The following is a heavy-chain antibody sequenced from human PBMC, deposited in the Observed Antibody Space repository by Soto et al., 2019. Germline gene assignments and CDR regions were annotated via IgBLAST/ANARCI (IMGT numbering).Heavy chain of an antibody. J-gene: IGHJ3*01. V-gene: IGHV3-48*03. CDR2: ISTTGTSP. Sequence: GSLGVSCTAAGFGSSEYEMNWIRQAPGKGLEWVSHISTTGTSPYYADSVRGRFTVSRDTANNSIYLQMNSLRAEDTAVYYCARDGHRGPSDAFDVWGQRTMVTVSS. D-gene: IGHD3-10*01. CDR1: GFGSSEYE. CDR3: ARDGHRGPSDAFDV.